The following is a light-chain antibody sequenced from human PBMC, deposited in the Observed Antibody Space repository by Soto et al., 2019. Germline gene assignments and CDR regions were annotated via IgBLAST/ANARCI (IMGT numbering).Light chain of an antibody. CDR3: CSYAGSYV. J-gene: IGLJ1*01. V-gene: IGLV2-23*01. Sequence: QSALTQPASVSGSPGQSITITISCTGSSSDVGSYNLVSWYQKNPGKAPKLMIYEGSKRPSGVSNRFSGSKSGNTASLTISELQAEDEADYYCCSYAGSYVFGTGTKVTVL. CDR2: EGS. CDR1: SSDVGSYNL.